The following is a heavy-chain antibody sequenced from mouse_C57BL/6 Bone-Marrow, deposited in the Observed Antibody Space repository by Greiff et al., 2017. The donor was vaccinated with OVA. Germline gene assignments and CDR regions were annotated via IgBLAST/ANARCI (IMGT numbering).Heavy chain of an antibody. CDR3: ADNYYGSSPYWYFDV. V-gene: IGHV1-64*01. CDR2: IHPNSGST. Sequence: QVQLQQPGAELVKPGASVKLSCKASGYTFTSYWMHWVKQRPGQGLEWIGMIHPNSGSTNYNEKFKSKATLTVDKSSSTAYMQLSSLTSEDSAVYYCADNYYGSSPYWYFDVWGTGTTVTVSS. D-gene: IGHD1-1*01. CDR1: GYTFTSYW. J-gene: IGHJ1*03.